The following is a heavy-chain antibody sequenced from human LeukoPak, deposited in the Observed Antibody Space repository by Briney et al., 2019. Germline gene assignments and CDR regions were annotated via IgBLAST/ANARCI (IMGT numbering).Heavy chain of an antibody. CDR3: AKDTSPPGGSSYFDY. CDR1: GFTFSNYA. CDR2: ISNSDAKT. Sequence: GGSLRLSCAASGFTFSNYAMSWVRQTPGRGLEWVSTISNSDAKTYYADSVKGRFTISRDNSKNTLYLQMNSLRAEDTAVYYCAKDTSPPGGSSYFDYWGQGTLVTVSS. D-gene: IGHD3-10*01. V-gene: IGHV3-23*01. J-gene: IGHJ4*02.